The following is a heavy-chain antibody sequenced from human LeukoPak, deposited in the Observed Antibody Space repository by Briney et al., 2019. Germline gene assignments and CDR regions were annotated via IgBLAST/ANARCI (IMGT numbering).Heavy chain of an antibody. J-gene: IGHJ3*02. CDR2: ISSSSSYI. Sequence: GGSLRLSYAASGFTFSSYSMNWVRQAPGKGLEWVSSISSSSSYIHYADSVKGRFTISRDNAKNSLYLQMNSLRAEDTAVYYCARDDGYCSGGSCYSLAFDIWGQGTMVTVSS. D-gene: IGHD2-15*01. CDR3: ARDDGYCSGGSCYSLAFDI. CDR1: GFTFSSYS. V-gene: IGHV3-21*01.